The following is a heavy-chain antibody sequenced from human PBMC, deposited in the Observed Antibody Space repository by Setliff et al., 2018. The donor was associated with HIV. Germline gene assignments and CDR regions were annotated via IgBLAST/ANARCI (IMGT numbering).Heavy chain of an antibody. CDR3: ARGRHAVVVTALEHDY. D-gene: IGHD2-21*02. V-gene: IGHV1-69*02. CDR1: GGPFTSYN. Sequence: RASVKVSCKASGGPFTSYNIMWVRQAPGQGLEWMGRIISILGIPNYAHKFQGRVTITADKSTRTSYMELSNLRSEDTAVYYCARGRHAVVVTALEHDYWGQGTLVTVSS. CDR2: IISILGIP. J-gene: IGHJ4*02.